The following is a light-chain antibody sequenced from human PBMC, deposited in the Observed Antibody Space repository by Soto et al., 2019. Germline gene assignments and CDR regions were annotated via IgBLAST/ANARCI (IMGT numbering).Light chain of an antibody. CDR3: SSYTSITTSV. V-gene: IGLV2-14*02. CDR1: SSDIGRHNL. CDR2: EVA. J-gene: IGLJ1*01. Sequence: QSPLTQPASVSGSPGQSITISCAGTSSDIGRHNLVSWYQHHPDKAPKLLIYEVADRPSGVSDRFSGSKSGNTASLTISGLRAEDEADYYCSSYTSITTSVFGTGTKVTVL.